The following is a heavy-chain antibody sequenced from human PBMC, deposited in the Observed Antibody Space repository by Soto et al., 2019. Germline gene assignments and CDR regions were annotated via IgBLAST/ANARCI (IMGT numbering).Heavy chain of an antibody. D-gene: IGHD4-17*01. CDR2: IYYSGST. CDR3: ARFYGDYDLRWFDP. J-gene: IGHJ5*02. Sequence: SETLSLTCTVSGGSISSSSYYWGWIRQPPGKGLEWIGSIYYSGSTYYNPSLKSRVTISVDTSKNQFSLKLSSVTAADTAVYYCARFYGDYDLRWFDPWGQGTLVT. V-gene: IGHV4-39*01. CDR1: GGSISSSSYY.